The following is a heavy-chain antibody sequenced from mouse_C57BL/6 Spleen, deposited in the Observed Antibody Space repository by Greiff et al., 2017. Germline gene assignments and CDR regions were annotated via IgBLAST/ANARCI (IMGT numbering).Heavy chain of an antibody. CDR2: IRSKSSNYAT. CDR1: GFTFNTYA. CDR3: VRDDGGYFGV. J-gene: IGHJ1*03. Sequence: EVQLVESGGGLVQPKGSLKLSCAASGFTFNTYAMHWVRQAPGKGLEWVACIRSKSSNYATYYADSVKDRFTISRDDSQSMLYLQMNNLKTEYTAMYYCVRDDGGYFGVWGTGTTVTVSS. V-gene: IGHV10-3*01.